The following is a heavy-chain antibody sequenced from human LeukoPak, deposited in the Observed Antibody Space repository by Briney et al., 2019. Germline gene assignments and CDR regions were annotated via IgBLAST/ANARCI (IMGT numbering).Heavy chain of an antibody. CDR3: ARQGHVWGAAAGTWFDP. V-gene: IGHV4-59*08. CDR2: IFYVGST. Sequence: SETLSLTCTVSGDSIGSHYWSWIRQPPGKGLEWIGYIFYVGSTNYNPSLKSRVTISVDTSKNQFSLKLSSVTAADTAVYYCARQGHVWGAAAGTWFDPWGQGTLVTVSS. CDR1: GDSIGSHY. J-gene: IGHJ5*02. D-gene: IGHD6-13*01.